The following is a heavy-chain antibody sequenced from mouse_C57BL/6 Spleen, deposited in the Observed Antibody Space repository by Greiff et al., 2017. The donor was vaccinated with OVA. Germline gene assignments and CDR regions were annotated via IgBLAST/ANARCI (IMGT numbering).Heavy chain of an antibody. CDR1: GFTFSDYG. V-gene: IGHV5-17*01. J-gene: IGHJ4*01. CDR2: ISSGGSTI. Sequence: EVQGVESGGGLVKPGGSLKLSCAASGFTFSDYGMHWVRQAPEKGLEWVAYISSGGSTINYADTVKGRVTISRDKANNTLYLQMTRLKSAATAMYYCTRTPLCYYAMDYWGQGTSVTVSS. CDR3: TRTPLCYYAMDY. D-gene: IGHD6-1*01.